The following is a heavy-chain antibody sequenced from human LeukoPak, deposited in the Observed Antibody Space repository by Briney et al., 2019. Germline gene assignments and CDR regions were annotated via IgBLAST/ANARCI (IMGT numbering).Heavy chain of an antibody. CDR1: GFTFSSYS. Sequence: GGSLRLSCAASGFTFSSYSMNWVRQAPGKGLEWISYTSNSSSTMYYADSVKGRFTISRDNAKNSLYLQMNSLRAEDTAVYYCASGVSSTSCYVDYWGQGTLVTVSS. CDR2: TSNSSSTM. V-gene: IGHV3-48*01. D-gene: IGHD2-2*01. CDR3: ASGVSSTSCYVDY. J-gene: IGHJ4*03.